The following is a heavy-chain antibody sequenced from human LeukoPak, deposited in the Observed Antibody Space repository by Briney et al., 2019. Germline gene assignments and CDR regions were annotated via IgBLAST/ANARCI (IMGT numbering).Heavy chain of an antibody. CDR1: GFTFSSYA. J-gene: IGHJ2*01. Sequence: PGGSLRLSCAASGFTFSSYAMHWVRQAPGKGLEWVAVISYDGSNKYYADSVKGRFTISRDNSKNTLYLQMNSLRAEDTAVYYCARGPSRYSSGAWYFDLWGRGTLVTVSS. CDR2: ISYDGSNK. CDR3: ARGPSRYSSGAWYFDL. D-gene: IGHD6-19*01. V-gene: IGHV3-30-3*01.